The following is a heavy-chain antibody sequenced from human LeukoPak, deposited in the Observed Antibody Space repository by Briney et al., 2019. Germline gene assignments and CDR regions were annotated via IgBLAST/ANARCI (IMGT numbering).Heavy chain of an antibody. J-gene: IGHJ3*02. CDR3: ATGGAFDI. CDR2: IKSKPDGGTI. V-gene: IGHV3-15*01. Sequence: GGSLRLSCAASGFTFSNAWMSWVRQAPGKGLEWVGRIKSKPDGGTIDHAAPVKGRFTISRDDSKNTLYLQMNSLKTEDTAVYYCATGGAFDIWGQGTMVTVSS. CDR1: GFTFSNAW.